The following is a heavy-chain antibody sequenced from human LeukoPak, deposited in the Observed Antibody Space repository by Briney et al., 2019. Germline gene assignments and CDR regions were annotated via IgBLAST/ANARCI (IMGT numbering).Heavy chain of an antibody. CDR1: GYTFTSYA. Sequence: ASVKVSCTASGYTFTSYAINWVRQAPGQGLEWMGWISDYNGNTNYAQKLQGRITMTTDTSTSTAYMELRSLRSDDTAVYYCARGVGYYYYYMDVWGQGTTVTVSS. J-gene: IGHJ6*03. CDR2: ISDYNGNT. CDR3: ARGVGYYYYYMDV. V-gene: IGHV1-18*01. D-gene: IGHD1-26*01.